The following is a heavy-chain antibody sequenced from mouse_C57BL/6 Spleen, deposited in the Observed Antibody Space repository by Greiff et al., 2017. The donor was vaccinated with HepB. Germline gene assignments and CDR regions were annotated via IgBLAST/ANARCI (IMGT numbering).Heavy chain of an antibody. J-gene: IGHJ4*01. V-gene: IGHV5-12*01. CDR1: GFTFSDYY. CDR3: ARRGVDYYAMDD. Sequence: DVKLVESGGGLVQPGGSLKLSCAASGFTFSDYYMYWVRQTPEKRLEWVAYISNGGGSTYYPDTVKGRFTIARDNAKNTLYLQMSRLKSEDTAMYYCARRGVDYYAMDDWGQGTSVTVSS. CDR2: ISNGGGST.